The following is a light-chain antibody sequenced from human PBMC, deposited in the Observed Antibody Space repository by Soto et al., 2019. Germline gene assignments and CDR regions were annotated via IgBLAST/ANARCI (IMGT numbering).Light chain of an antibody. CDR1: SGSIASNY. J-gene: IGLJ3*02. CDR2: EDN. Sequence: LTQPASVSGSPGQSITISCTRSSGSIASNYVQWYQQRPGSAPTTVIYEDNQRPSGVPDRFSGSIDSSSNSASLTISGLKTEDEADYYCQSYDSSNLWVFGGGTQLTVL. V-gene: IGLV6-57*03. CDR3: QSYDSSNLWV.